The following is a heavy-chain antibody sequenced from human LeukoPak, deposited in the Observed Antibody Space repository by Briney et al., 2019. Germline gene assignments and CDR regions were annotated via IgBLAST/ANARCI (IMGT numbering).Heavy chain of an antibody. Sequence: GGSLRLSCSASGFTFGIYEMTWVRQAPGKGLEWISYISNSGSAIYYADSMKGRFTISRDNTKNSLYLEMNSLRSEDTAVYYCARNGGSYPFFDYWGQGALVTVSS. J-gene: IGHJ4*02. CDR2: ISNSGSAI. V-gene: IGHV3-48*03. CDR3: ARNGGSYPFFDY. CDR1: GFTFGIYE. D-gene: IGHD1-26*01.